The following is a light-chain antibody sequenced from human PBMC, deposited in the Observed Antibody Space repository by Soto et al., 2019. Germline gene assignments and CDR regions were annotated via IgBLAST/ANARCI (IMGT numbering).Light chain of an antibody. Sequence: QSALTQPASVSGSPRQSITISCTGASSDVGGYTYVSWYQQHPGKAPKLMIYEVNNRPSGVSNRFSGSKSGNTASLTISGLQAADEADYYCSSYTSSSTLYVFGTGTQLTVL. CDR3: SSYTSSSTLYV. CDR1: SSDVGGYTY. V-gene: IGLV2-14*01. J-gene: IGLJ1*01. CDR2: EVN.